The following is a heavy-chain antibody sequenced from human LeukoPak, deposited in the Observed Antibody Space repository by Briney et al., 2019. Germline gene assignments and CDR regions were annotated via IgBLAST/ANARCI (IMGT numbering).Heavy chain of an antibody. Sequence: SETLSLTCSVSGESISSGRHYWGWLRQTPGKGLEWIGSVYYSGNTFHNPSLKSRVTTSVGTSKNQVSLRVNFVTAADTAVYYCARHLSGTTTAHYFDYWGQGILVTVSS. J-gene: IGHJ4*02. CDR2: VYYSGNT. CDR1: GESISSGRHY. V-gene: IGHV4-39*01. D-gene: IGHD1-1*01. CDR3: ARHLSGTTTAHYFDY.